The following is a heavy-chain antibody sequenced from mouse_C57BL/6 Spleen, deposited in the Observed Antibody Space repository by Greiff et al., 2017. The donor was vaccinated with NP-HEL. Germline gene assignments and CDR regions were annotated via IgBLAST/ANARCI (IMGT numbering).Heavy chain of an antibody. CDR2: IDPSDSYT. D-gene: IGHD1-1*01. J-gene: IGHJ2*01. CDR3: ARSELLRTFDY. V-gene: IGHV1-50*01. CDR1: GYTFTSYW. Sequence: VQLQQPGAELVKPGASVKLSCKASGYTFTSYWMPWVKQRPGQGLEWIGEIDPSDSYTNYNQKFKGKATLTVDTSSSTAYMQLSSLTSEDSAVYYCARSELLRTFDYWGQGTTLTVSS.